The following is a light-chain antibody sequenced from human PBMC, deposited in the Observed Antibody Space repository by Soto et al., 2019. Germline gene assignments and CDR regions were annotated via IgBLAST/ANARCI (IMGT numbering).Light chain of an antibody. Sequence: DIQMTQSPSSLSACVGDRVTSACRASQSISSWLAWYQQKPGKAPKLLIYDASSLESGVPSRFSGSGSGTEFTLTISSLQPDDFATYYCQQYNSYITFGQGTRLENK. CDR3: QQYNSYIT. CDR2: DAS. V-gene: IGKV1-5*01. CDR1: QSISSW. J-gene: IGKJ5*01.